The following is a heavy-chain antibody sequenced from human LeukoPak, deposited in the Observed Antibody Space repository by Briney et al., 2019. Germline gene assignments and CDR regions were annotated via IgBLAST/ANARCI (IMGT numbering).Heavy chain of an antibody. V-gene: IGHV4-30-2*06. CDR1: GDSITSGPYS. J-gene: IGHJ4*02. CDR3: ARGRGQQLFDY. D-gene: IGHD6-13*01. CDR2: IFHGGSA. Sequence: SQTLSLTCAVSGDSITSGPYSWNWIRQSPGKALEWIGHIFHGGSANYNPSLCSRVTISLDMSNNQFSLSLTSVTAADTAVYFCARGRGQQLFDYWGQGILVAVSS.